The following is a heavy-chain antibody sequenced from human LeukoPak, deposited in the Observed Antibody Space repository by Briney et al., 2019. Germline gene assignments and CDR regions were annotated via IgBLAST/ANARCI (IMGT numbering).Heavy chain of an antibody. Sequence: SVTVSYTASGGTFIDYAISWVRQAPGQGLEWVGGIIPIFGTANYAQKFQGRVTITADKSTSTAYMELSSLRSEDTAVYYCAVGYYDSSGYPLFDYWGQGTLVTVSS. D-gene: IGHD3-22*01. CDR1: GGTFIDYA. J-gene: IGHJ4*02. CDR2: IIPIFGTA. V-gene: IGHV1-69*06. CDR3: AVGYYDSSGYPLFDY.